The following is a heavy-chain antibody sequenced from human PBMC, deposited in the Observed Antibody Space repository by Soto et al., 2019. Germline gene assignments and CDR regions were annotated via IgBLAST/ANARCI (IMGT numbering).Heavy chain of an antibody. J-gene: IGHJ4*02. CDR1: GDSITGSNW. V-gene: IGHV4-4*03. D-gene: IGHD3-10*01. CDR3: AARLFRSWSYEEEH. CDR2: IYHNGIA. Sequence: QVQLQESGPGRVQPPGTLSLTCAVAGDSITGSNWWSWVRQVPGKGLEWIGEIYHNGIANYNPSLKSRVIISVDKSNNQFSRKLSSVRAGDTARYYCAARLFRSWSYEEEHWGQGTLVTVSS.